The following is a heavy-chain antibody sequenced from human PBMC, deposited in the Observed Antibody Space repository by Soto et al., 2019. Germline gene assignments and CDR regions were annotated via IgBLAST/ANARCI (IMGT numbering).Heavy chain of an antibody. CDR2: IIPIFGTA. CDR1: GGTISGYA. CDR3: ARGHYDFWSGSYPPRGYYYGMDV. V-gene: IGHV1-69*13. J-gene: IGHJ6*02. D-gene: IGHD3-3*01. Sequence: SLNGYCKTAGGTISGYAIGWGRQTPGQGLEWMGGIIPIFGTANYAQKFQGRVTITADESTSTAYMELSSLRSEDTAVYYCARGHYDFWSGSYPPRGYYYGMDVCGEGTTVTVSS.